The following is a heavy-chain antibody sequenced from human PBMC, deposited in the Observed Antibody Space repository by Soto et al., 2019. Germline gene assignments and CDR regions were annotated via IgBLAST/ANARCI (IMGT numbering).Heavy chain of an antibody. Sequence: LSLTCAVSGGSFTSNNWWPWVRQPPGQGLEWIGEIYRTGSTNYNPSLKSRVTISLDKSENQFSLKVTSLTAADTAVYYCASRDPGTSVDYWGQGTLVTVSS. CDR2: IYRTGST. J-gene: IGHJ4*02. D-gene: IGHD1-7*01. V-gene: IGHV4-4*02. CDR1: GGSFTSNNW. CDR3: ASRDPGTSVDY.